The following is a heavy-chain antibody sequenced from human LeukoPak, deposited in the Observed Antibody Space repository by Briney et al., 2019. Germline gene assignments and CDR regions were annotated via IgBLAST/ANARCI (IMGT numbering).Heavy chain of an antibody. J-gene: IGHJ4*02. D-gene: IGHD2-21*01. V-gene: IGHV3-48*04. Sequence: GGSLRLSCAASGFTFSSYSMNWVRQAPGKGLEWVSYISSSSSTIYYADSVKGRFTIARDNAKNSLYLQMNSLRAEDTAVYYCARDVVLDYWGQGTLVTVSS. CDR1: GFTFSSYS. CDR2: ISSSSSTI. CDR3: ARDVVLDY.